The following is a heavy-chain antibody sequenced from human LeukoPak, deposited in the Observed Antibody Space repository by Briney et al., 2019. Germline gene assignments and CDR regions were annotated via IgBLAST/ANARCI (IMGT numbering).Heavy chain of an antibody. Sequence: GSLRLSCEASGFIFTDYWMTWARQAPGKGPEYVSTISGSGNGVSIYYADSVKGRFTISRDDSKSILYLQMNGLRSEDTAVYYCVKDFGRIRGTPDSWGQGTLVTVSS. D-gene: IGHD1-26*01. V-gene: IGHV3-64D*06. CDR2: ISGSGNGVSI. J-gene: IGHJ4*02. CDR1: GFIFTDYW. CDR3: VKDFGRIRGTPDS.